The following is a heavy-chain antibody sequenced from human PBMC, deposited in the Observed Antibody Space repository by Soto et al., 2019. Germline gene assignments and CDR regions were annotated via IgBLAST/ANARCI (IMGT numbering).Heavy chain of an antibody. D-gene: IGHD6-13*01. CDR3: AKGGVAAPNGYYYYMDV. CDR1: GFTFSSYA. J-gene: IGHJ6*03. CDR2: ISGSGGST. Sequence: GGSLRLSCAASGFTFSSYAMSWVRQAPGKGLEWVSAISGSGGSTYYADSVKGRFTISRDNSKNTLYLQMNSLRAEDTAVYYCAKGGVAAPNGYYYYMDVWGKGTTVTVSS. V-gene: IGHV3-23*01.